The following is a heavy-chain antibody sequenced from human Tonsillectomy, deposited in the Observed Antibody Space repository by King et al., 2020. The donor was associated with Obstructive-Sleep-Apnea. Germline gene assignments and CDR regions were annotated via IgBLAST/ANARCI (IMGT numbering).Heavy chain of an antibody. CDR1: GGTFSSYA. J-gene: IGHJ4*02. D-gene: IGHD2-15*01. CDR3: ARAGDIVVVVAAIPNYFDY. CDR2: IIPIFGTT. Sequence: QLVQSGAEVKKPGSSVKVSCKASGGTFSSYAISWVRQAPGQGLEWMGGIIPIFGTTNYAQQFQARVTITADEPTSTAYMELSSLGSEDTAVYYCARAGDIVVVVAAIPNYFDYWGQGTLVTVSS. V-gene: IGHV1-69*12.